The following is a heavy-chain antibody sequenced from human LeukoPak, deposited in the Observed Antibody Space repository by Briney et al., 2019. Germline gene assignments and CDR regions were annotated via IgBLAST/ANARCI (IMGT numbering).Heavy chain of an antibody. V-gene: IGHV3-20*04. J-gene: IGHJ6*03. CDR2: INWNGGST. D-gene: IGHD6-6*01. Sequence: PGGSLRLSCAASGFTFDDYGMTWVRQAPGKGLEWVSDINWNGGSTGYADSVKGRFTISRDNAKNSLYLQMNSLRAEDTALYYCARQIAARTYYYYYYMDVWGKGTTVTVSS. CDR1: GFTFDDYG. CDR3: ARQIAARTYYYYYYMDV.